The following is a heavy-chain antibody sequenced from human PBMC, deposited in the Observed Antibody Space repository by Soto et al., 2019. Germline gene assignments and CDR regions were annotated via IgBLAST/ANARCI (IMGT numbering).Heavy chain of an antibody. V-gene: IGHV3-23*01. D-gene: IGHD5-18*01. CDR2: SSGSGGST. J-gene: IGHJ4*02. CDR1: GFTFSSYA. CDR3: AKAGTDRYGYEVYYFDY. Sequence: EVQLLESGGGLVQPGGSLRLSCAASGFTFSSYAMSWVRQAPGKGLEWVSASSGSGGSTYYADSAKGRFTISRDNSKNPLYLQMNSLRAEDTAVYYCAKAGTDRYGYEVYYFDYWGQGTLVTVSS.